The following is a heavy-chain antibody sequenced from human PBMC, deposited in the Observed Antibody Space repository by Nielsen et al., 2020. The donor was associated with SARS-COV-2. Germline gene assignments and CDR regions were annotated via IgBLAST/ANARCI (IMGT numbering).Heavy chain of an antibody. CDR1: GGTFSSYA. Sequence: SVKVSCKASGGTFSSYAIGWVRQAPGQGLEWMGGIIPIFGTANYAQKFQGRVTITADESTSTAYMELSSLRSEDTAVYYCARDKGAGLGIAARPSAFDIWGQGTMVTVSS. CDR2: IIPIFGTA. V-gene: IGHV1-69*13. CDR3: ARDKGAGLGIAARPSAFDI. J-gene: IGHJ3*02. D-gene: IGHD6-6*01.